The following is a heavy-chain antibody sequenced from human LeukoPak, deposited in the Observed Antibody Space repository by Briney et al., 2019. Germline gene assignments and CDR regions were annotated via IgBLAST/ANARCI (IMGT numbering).Heavy chain of an antibody. J-gene: IGHJ4*02. D-gene: IGHD5-12*01. CDR3: ARERDLGYDYPLWDY. CDR1: GFTFSSYE. CDR2: ISSSGSTI. Sequence: GGSLRLSCAASGFTFSSYEMNWVRQAPGKGLEWVSYISSSGSTIYYADSVKGRFTISRDNAKNSLYLQMNSLRAEDTAVYYCARERDLGYDYPLWDYWGQGTLVTVSS. V-gene: IGHV3-48*03.